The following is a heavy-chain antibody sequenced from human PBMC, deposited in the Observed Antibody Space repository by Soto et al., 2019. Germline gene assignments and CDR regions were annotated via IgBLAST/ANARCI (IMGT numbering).Heavy chain of an antibody. CDR1: GGSISSGDYY. CDR3: ARQIYDFLSRYSVAEHYYVMYV. Sequence: PSETLSLTCTVSGGSISSGDYYWSWIRQPPGKGLEWIGYIYYSGSTYYNPSLKSRVTISVDTSKNQFSLKLSSVTAADTAVYYCARQIYDFLSRYSVAEHYYVMYVSGPGTTDPVSS. CDR2: IYYSGST. J-gene: IGHJ6*02. V-gene: IGHV4-30-4*01. D-gene: IGHD3-3*01.